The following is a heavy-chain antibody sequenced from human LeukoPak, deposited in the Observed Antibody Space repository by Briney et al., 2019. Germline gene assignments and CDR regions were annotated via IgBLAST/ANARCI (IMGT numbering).Heavy chain of an antibody. CDR1: GGSISSYY. CDR3: AREAEWASSWVDY. CDR2: IYYSGST. V-gene: IGHV4-59*01. D-gene: IGHD6-13*01. J-gene: IGHJ4*02. Sequence: SSQTLSLTCAVSGGSISSYYWSWIRQPPGKGLEWIGYIYYSGSTNYNPSLKSRVTISVDTSKNQFSLKLSSVTAADTAVYYCAREAEWASSWVDYWGQGTLVTVSS.